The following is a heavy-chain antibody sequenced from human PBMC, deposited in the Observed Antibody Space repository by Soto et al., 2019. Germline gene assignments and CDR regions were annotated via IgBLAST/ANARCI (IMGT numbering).Heavy chain of an antibody. V-gene: IGHV3-66*01. CDR1: GFTVSSNY. CDR2: IYSGGST. Sequence: GGSLRLSCAASGFTVSSNYMSWVRQAPGKGLEWVSVIYSGGSTYYADSVKGRFTISRDNSKNTLYLQMNSLRAEDTAVYYCARTWFGDAFDIWGQGTMVTVSS. J-gene: IGHJ3*02. D-gene: IGHD3-10*01. CDR3: ARTWFGDAFDI.